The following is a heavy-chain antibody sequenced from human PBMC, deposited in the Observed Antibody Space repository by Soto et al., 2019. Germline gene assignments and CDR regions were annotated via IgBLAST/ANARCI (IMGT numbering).Heavy chain of an antibody. CDR2: VIPIFQTP. CDR3: ARVSRGPIDN. Sequence: QAQLVQSGAXVKKPGSSVKVSCKASGGSFSDYTINWVRQAPGQGLEWMGGVIPIFQTPTYAQNFQGRVTITADESTSTAYMELNSLTSGDTAVYYCARVSRGPIDNWGQGTLVTVSS. CDR1: GGSFSDYT. V-gene: IGHV1-69*01. D-gene: IGHD3-10*01. J-gene: IGHJ4*02.